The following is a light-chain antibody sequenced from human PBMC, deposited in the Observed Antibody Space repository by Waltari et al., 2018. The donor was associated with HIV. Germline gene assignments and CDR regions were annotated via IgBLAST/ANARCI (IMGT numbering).Light chain of an antibody. Sequence: ESVLTQSPGTLSLSPGERATLSCRASQSVSSSYLAWYQQQPGQALRLLIYGASTRATGIPDRFSGSGSGTDFTLTISRLEPEDFAVYYCQQYGSSSWTFGQGTKVEIK. CDR2: GAS. J-gene: IGKJ1*01. V-gene: IGKV3-20*01. CDR3: QQYGSSSWT. CDR1: QSVSSSY.